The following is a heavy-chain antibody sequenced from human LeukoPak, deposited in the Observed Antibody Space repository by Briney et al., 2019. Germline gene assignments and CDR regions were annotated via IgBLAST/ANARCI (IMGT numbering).Heavy chain of an antibody. Sequence: PGGSLRLSCAASGFTFSSYSMNWVRQAPGKGLEWVSSISSSSSYIYYADSVKGRFTISRDNSKNTVYLQMNSLRAEDTAVYYCAKGLLLWFGAYGLDVWGQGTTVTVSS. CDR1: GFTFSSYS. V-gene: IGHV3-21*01. J-gene: IGHJ6*02. D-gene: IGHD3-10*01. CDR3: AKGLLLWFGAYGLDV. CDR2: ISSSSSYI.